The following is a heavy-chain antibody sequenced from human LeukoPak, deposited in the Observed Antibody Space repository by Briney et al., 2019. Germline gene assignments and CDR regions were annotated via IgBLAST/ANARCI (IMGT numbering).Heavy chain of an antibody. CDR3: ASLYYDFWSGSPTDY. D-gene: IGHD3-3*01. V-gene: IGHV3-21*01. Sequence: PGGSLRLSCAASGFTFSSYSMNWVRQAPGKGLEWVSSISSSSSYIYYADSVKGRFTISRDNAKNSLYLQMNSLRAEDTAVYYCASLYYDFWSGSPTDYWGQEPWSPSPQ. CDR1: GFTFSSYS. CDR2: ISSSSSYI. J-gene: IGHJ4*01.